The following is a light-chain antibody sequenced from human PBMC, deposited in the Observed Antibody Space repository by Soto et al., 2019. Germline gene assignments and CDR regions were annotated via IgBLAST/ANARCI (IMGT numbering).Light chain of an antibody. CDR1: QSISSW. CDR3: QEYNSYWT. CDR2: DAC. Sequence: DIQMTQSPSTLSASVGDRVTITCRASQSISSWLAWYQQKPGKAPKLLIYDACSLESGVPSRFSGSGSGTEFTLTISGLQPDDFATYYCQEYNSYWTFGQGTKVDIK. V-gene: IGKV1-5*01. J-gene: IGKJ1*01.